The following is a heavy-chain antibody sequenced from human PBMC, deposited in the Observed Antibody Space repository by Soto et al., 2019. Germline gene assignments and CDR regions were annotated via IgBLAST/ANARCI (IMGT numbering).Heavy chain of an antibody. J-gene: IGHJ6*02. CDR2: IIPILTTT. CDR1: GDTFSSYT. V-gene: IGHV1-69*08. Sequence: QVQLVQSGAEVKKPGSSVKVSCRASGDTFSSYTVNWLRQAPGRGLEWMGRIIPILTTTDYAQNFRGRLTIPADKSRNTVYMELSSLRSEDTAVYYCARRRYCGYACYYKHYYGMDVWGQGTTVTVAS. CDR3: ARRRYCGYACYYKHYYGMDV. D-gene: IGHD2-21*02.